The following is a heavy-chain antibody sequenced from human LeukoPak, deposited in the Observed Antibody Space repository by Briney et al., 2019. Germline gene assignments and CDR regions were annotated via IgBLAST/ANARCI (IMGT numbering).Heavy chain of an antibody. CDR1: GGSISSGDYY. J-gene: IGHJ5*02. V-gene: IGHV4-61*08. D-gene: IGHD3-22*01. CDR2: IYYSGST. Sequence: SQTLSLTCTVSGGSISSGDYYWSWIRQPPGKGLEWIGYIYYSGSTNYNPSLKSRVTISVDTSKNQFSLKLSSVTAADTAVYYCARDRKRYYYDSSGYPFVSWFDPWGQGTLVTVSS. CDR3: ARDRKRYYYDSSGYPFVSWFDP.